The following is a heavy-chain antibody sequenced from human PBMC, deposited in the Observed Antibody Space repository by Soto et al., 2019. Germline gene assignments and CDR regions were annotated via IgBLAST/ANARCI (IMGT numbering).Heavy chain of an antibody. CDR3: TTDSYSTMIVVRFDY. V-gene: IGHV3-72*01. Sequence: PGGSLRLSCAASGFRFSDYCMDWVRQVQGKGLEWIGRSRNKANSYNADFAAPVKGRFAISRDDSKDMVYLQLDSLKPEDTGIYYCTTDSYSTMIVVRFDYWGHGTLVTVSS. D-gene: IGHD3-22*01. J-gene: IGHJ4*01. CDR2: SRNKANSYNA. CDR1: GFRFSDYC.